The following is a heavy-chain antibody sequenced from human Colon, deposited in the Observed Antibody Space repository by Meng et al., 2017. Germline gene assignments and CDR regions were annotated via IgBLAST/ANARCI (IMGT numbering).Heavy chain of an antibody. Sequence: EPLRASGPGLVTPSGTLSRTCACSGGSISTTNWWIWVRQPPGKGLEWIGEIYQTGSTNYNSSLNSRVTISLDKPKNQFSLRMNSVTAADTAVYYCATSGCTSSTNCHAPLRWGQGTLVTVSS. V-gene: IGHV4-4*02. J-gene: IGHJ4*02. CDR2: IYQTGST. CDR1: GGSISTTNW. CDR3: ATSGCTSSTNCHAPLR. D-gene: IGHD2-2*01.